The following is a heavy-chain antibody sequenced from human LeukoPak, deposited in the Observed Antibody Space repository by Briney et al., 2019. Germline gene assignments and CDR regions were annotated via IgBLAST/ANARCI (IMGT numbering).Heavy chain of an antibody. V-gene: IGHV3-30*18. CDR2: ISYDGSNK. Sequence: GGSLRLSCAASGFTFSSYGMHWVRQAPGKGLEWVAVISYDGSNKYYADSVKGRFTISRDNSKNTLYLQMNSLRAEDTAVYYCAKQYYDFWSGYFPYYFDYWGQGTLVTVSS. CDR1: GFTFSSYG. J-gene: IGHJ4*02. CDR3: AKQYYDFWSGYFPYYFDY. D-gene: IGHD3-3*01.